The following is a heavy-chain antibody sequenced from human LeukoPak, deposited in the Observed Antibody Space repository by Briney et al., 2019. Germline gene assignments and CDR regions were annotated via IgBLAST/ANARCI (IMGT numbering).Heavy chain of an antibody. Sequence: GGSLRLSCAAYGFTFRSYDMHWVRQPTGKGLEWVSGIGTAGDTSYPASVKGRFTISRENAKNSLYLQMNSLRAGDTAVYYCARIDTTGEGVDYWGQGTLVTVSS. CDR2: IGTAGDT. J-gene: IGHJ4*02. CDR1: GFTFRSYD. D-gene: IGHD7-27*01. CDR3: ARIDTTGEGVDY. V-gene: IGHV3-13*04.